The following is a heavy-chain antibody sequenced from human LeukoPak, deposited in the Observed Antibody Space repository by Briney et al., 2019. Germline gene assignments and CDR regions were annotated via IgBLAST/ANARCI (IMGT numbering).Heavy chain of an antibody. D-gene: IGHD1-26*01. J-gene: IGHJ6*03. Sequence: PGGSLRLSCEASDFTFNIYNMVWVRQAPGKGLEWVSSIGSSGSNVDYGESVKGRFTISRDSARNLLFLQMDSLRVDDTAIYYCARESREKTSSGSRWGERYFYYMDVWGKGTTVSVSS. CDR2: IGSSGSNV. V-gene: IGHV3-21*06. CDR3: ARESREKTSSGSRWGERYFYYMDV. CDR1: DFTFNIYN.